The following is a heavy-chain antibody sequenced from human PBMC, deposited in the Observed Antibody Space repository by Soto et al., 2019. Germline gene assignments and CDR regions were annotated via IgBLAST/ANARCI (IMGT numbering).Heavy chain of an antibody. V-gene: IGHV1-2*04. J-gene: IGHJ5*02. CDR2: IDPKSAGT. CDR3: ARDRLGGSSSVGNWFDP. CDR1: GYTFTGYY. D-gene: IGHD6-13*01. Sequence: QVQLVQSGAEVKKPGASVKVSCKASGYTFTGYYMHWVRQAPGQGLEWMGKIDPKSAGTKYAQKFQGWVTMTRDTSISTAYMEVSRLKSDDTAVYYCARDRLGGSSSVGNWFDPWGQGTLVTVSS.